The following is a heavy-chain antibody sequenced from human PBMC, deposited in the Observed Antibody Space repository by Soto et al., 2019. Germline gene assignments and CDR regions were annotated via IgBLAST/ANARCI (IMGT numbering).Heavy chain of an antibody. CDR2: ISSDGTDQ. Sequence: QVQLVESGGGVVQPGGSQRLSCVASGFTFSRHGSHWVRQAPGKGLEWVAVISSDGTDQRYADSVKGRFTISSDNSKNTVYLQMNDLRPGDTSLYFCARDGFCNEPNCYSGLPDYWGQGTLVTVSS. J-gene: IGHJ4*02. D-gene: IGHD2-15*01. CDR3: ARDGFCNEPNCYSGLPDY. V-gene: IGHV3-30*03. CDR1: GFTFSRHG.